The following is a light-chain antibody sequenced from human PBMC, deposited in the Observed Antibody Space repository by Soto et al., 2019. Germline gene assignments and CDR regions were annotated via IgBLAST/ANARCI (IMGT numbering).Light chain of an antibody. CDR3: QQYNDWPLT. V-gene: IGKV3-15*01. CDR2: GAS. J-gene: IGKJ4*01. CDR1: QSISSN. Sequence: EIVMTQSPATLSVSPGEGATLSCRASQSISSNLAWYQQKPGQAPKLLIYGASTRATGFPARFSGSGSGTEFTLTISNLQSEDFAVYYCQQYNDWPLTFGGGTKVEIK.